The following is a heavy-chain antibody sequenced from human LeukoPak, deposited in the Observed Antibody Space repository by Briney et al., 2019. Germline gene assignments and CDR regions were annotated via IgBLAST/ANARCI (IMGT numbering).Heavy chain of an antibody. V-gene: IGHV5-51*01. CDR1: GYSFTSYW. Sequence: KSGESLKISCKGSGYSFTSYWIGWVRQMPGKGLEWMGIIYPGDSDTRHSPSFQGQVTISADKSISTAYLQWSSLKASDIAMYYCARLVVGANYYYYYMDVWGKGTTVTISS. J-gene: IGHJ6*03. D-gene: IGHD1-26*01. CDR3: ARLVVGANYYYYYMDV. CDR2: IYPGDSDT.